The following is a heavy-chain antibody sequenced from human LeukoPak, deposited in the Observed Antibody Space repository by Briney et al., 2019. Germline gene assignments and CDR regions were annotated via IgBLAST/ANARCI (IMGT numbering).Heavy chain of an antibody. CDR3: AKDQRYSSSPRYYYYGMDV. V-gene: IGHV3-30*18. D-gene: IGHD6-6*01. CDR1: GFTFSSYG. J-gene: IGHJ6*02. Sequence: PGGSLRLSCAASGFTFSSYGMHWVRQAPGKGLEWVAVISYDGSNKYYADSVKGRFTISRDNSKNTLYLQMNSLRAEDTAVYYCAKDQRYSSSPRYYYYGMDVWGQGTTVTVSS. CDR2: ISYDGSNK.